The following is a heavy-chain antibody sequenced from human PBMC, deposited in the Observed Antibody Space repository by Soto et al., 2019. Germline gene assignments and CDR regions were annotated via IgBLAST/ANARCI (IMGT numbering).Heavy chain of an antibody. Sequence: SETLSLTCSVSGDSMSSGAYYWSWIRQHPGKGLEWIAYIYHSGDTHYNPSLRSRITISVDTSKNQFSLKLTSMTDADTAVYYCASTYSGYLDNWGKGTLVTVSS. CDR1: GDSMSSGAYY. V-gene: IGHV4-31*03. CDR2: IYHSGDT. D-gene: IGHD3-22*01. CDR3: ASTYSGYLDN. J-gene: IGHJ4*02.